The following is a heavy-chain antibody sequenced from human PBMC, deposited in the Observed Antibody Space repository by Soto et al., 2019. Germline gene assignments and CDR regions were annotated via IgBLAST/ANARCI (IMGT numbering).Heavy chain of an antibody. CDR3: AREDGGSPLDY. CDR1: GYIFTAYF. V-gene: IGHV1-3*04. J-gene: IGHJ4*02. D-gene: IGHD3-16*01. CDR2: ISTATGNT. Sequence: QVVQSGAEMRKPGASVKVSCTASGYIFTAYFIHWVRQAPGQRPEWMGWISTATGNTEYSQKFQGRLTITRDTAANTVYMELGGLTSEYTSVYYCAREDGGSPLDYWGQGTLITVSS.